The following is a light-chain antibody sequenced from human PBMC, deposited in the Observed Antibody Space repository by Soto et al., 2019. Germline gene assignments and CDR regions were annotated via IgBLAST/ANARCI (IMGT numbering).Light chain of an antibody. V-gene: IGKV1-27*01. Sequence: DIQIAQSPCAQSAYVGDSVTITFRSSQGISNYLAWYQQKPGKVPKLLLYAASTLQSGVPSRFSGSGSGTDFSLTISSLQPDDVANHYCQKYNSAPPWTFGQGTKVDIK. CDR2: AAS. J-gene: IGKJ1*01. CDR3: QKYNSAPPWT. CDR1: QGISNY.